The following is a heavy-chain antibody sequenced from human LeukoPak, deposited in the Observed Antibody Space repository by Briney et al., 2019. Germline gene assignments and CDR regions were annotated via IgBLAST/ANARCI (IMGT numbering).Heavy chain of an antibody. CDR3: ARDMGASSSGLLDP. J-gene: IGHJ5*02. CDR2: IWYDGSNK. D-gene: IGHD6-19*01. CDR1: GLTFSSYG. V-gene: IGHV3-33*01. Sequence: GGSLRLSCAASGLTFSSYGMHWVRQAPGKGLEWVAVIWYDGSNKYYADSVKGRFTISRDNSKNTLYLQMNSLRAGDTAVYYCARDMGASSSGLLDPWGQGTLVTVSS.